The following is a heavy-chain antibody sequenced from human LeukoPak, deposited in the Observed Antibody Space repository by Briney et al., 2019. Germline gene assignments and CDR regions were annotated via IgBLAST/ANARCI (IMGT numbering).Heavy chain of an antibody. CDR1: GFTFSSYG. Sequence: GGTLRLSCAASGFTFSSYGMSWVRQAPGKGLEWVSAISGSGGSTYYADSVKGRFTISRDNSKNTLYLQMNSLRAEDTAVYYCARDKVAGRRSNYMDVWGEGTTVIVSS. CDR2: ISGSGGST. D-gene: IGHD6-19*01. CDR3: ARDKVAGRRSNYMDV. V-gene: IGHV3-23*01. J-gene: IGHJ6*03.